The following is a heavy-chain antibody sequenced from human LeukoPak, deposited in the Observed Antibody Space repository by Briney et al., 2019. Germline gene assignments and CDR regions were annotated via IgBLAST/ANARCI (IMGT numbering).Heavy chain of an antibody. CDR1: GFTFSSYA. Sequence: GRSLRLSCAASGFTFSSYAMHWVRQAPGKGLEWVAVISYDGSNKYHADSVKGRFTISRDNSKNTLYLQMNSLRAEDTAVYYCASWKSGWVLGYYYGMDVWGQGTTVTVSS. V-gene: IGHV3-30-3*01. J-gene: IGHJ6*02. D-gene: IGHD6-19*01. CDR2: ISYDGSNK. CDR3: ASWKSGWVLGYYYGMDV.